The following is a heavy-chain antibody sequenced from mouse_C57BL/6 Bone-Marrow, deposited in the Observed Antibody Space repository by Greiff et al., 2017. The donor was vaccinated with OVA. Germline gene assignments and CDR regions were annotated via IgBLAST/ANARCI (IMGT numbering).Heavy chain of an antibody. CDR2: IDPSDSYT. CDR3: ARSGHCYAMDY. V-gene: IGHV1-69*01. J-gene: IGHJ4*01. Sequence: QVQLQQPGAELVMPGASVKLSCKASGYTFTSYWMHWVKQRHGQGLEWIGEIDPSDSYTNYNQKFKGKSTLTVDKSSSTAYMQLSSLTSEDSAVYYCARSGHCYAMDYWGQGTSVTVSS. D-gene: IGHD3-2*02. CDR1: GYTFTSYW.